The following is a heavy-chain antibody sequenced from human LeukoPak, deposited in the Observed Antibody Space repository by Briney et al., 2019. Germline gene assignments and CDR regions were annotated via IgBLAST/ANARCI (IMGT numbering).Heavy chain of an antibody. CDR1: GGSISSGDYY. V-gene: IGHV4-30-4*08. CDR2: IYYSGST. D-gene: IGHD3/OR15-3a*01. J-gene: IGHJ4*02. Sequence: SETLSLTCTVSGGSISSGDYYWSWIRQPPGTGLEWIGYIYYSGSTYYNPSLKSRVTISVDTSKNQFSLKLSSVTAADTAVYYCARAWTTWYFDYWGQGTLVTVSS. CDR3: ARAWTTWYFDY.